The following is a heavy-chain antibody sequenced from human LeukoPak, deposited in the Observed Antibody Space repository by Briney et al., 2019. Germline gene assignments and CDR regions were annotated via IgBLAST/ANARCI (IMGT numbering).Heavy chain of an antibody. J-gene: IGHJ5*02. CDR3: ARVGTYYDILTGQCWFDP. CDR2: ISSSSSTI. V-gene: IGHV3-48*01. D-gene: IGHD3-9*01. Sequence: GGSLRLSCAASGFTFSSYSMNWVRQAPGKGLEWVSSISSSSSTIYYADSVKGRFTISRDNAKNSLYLQMNSLRAEDTAVYYCARVGTYYDILTGQCWFDPWGQGTLVTVSS. CDR1: GFTFSSYS.